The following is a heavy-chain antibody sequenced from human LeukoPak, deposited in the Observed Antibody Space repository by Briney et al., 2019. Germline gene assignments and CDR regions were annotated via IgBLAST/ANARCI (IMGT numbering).Heavy chain of an antibody. Sequence: GGSLRLSCAASEFDFSTHAMTWVRQAPGKGLEWVSAISISGTKTYYADSVKGRFTISRDNSKNTLYLQMNSLRAEDTAVYYCAKQHNPGYSYGYTIGLWSYWGQGTLVTVSS. V-gene: IGHV3-23*01. CDR2: ISISGTKT. CDR3: AKQHNPGYSYGYTIGLWSY. CDR1: EFDFSTHA. D-gene: IGHD5-18*01. J-gene: IGHJ4*02.